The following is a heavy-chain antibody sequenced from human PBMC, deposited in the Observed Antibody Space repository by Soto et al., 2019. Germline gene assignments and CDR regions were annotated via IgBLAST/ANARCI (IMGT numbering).Heavy chain of an antibody. J-gene: IGHJ4*02. CDR1: GFSFRRYW. CDR2: INSDGSST. V-gene: IGHV3-74*01. Sequence: LRLSCAASGFSFRRYWMHWVRQAPVKGLVWVSRINSDGSSTSYADSVKGRFTISRDNAKNTLYLQMKSLRAEDTAVYYCASTPLSVYDYDTDVHFDYWGQGPLVTVSS. CDR3: ASTPLSVYDYDTDVHFDY. D-gene: IGHD5-12*01.